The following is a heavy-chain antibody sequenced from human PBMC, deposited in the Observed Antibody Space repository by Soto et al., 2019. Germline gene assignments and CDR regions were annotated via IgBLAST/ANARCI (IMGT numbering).Heavy chain of an antibody. D-gene: IGHD4-17*01. Sequence: VSLRLSCAASGFSFSTYPMVWVRQAPGKRLEAVSSISGSGGKTYYKDSVKGRFTISRDNSKNTVDLQMNSLRPEDTAVYYCAKILSTVTTYYYGMDVWGQGTTVTVSS. J-gene: IGHJ6*02. CDR3: AKILSTVTTYYYGMDV. CDR2: ISGSGGKT. CDR1: GFSFSTYP. V-gene: IGHV3-23*01.